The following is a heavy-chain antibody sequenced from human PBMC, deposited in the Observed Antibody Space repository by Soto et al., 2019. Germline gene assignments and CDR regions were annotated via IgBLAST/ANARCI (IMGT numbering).Heavy chain of an antibody. CDR2: IYYSGST. J-gene: IGHJ5*02. V-gene: IGHV4-31*03. CDR1: GGSISSGGYY. D-gene: IGHD2-15*01. CDR3: ARSSGGSPHNWFDP. Sequence: SETLSLTCTVSGGSISSGGYYWSWIRQHPGKGLEWIGYIYYSGSTYYNPSLKSRVTISVDTSKNQFSLKLSSVTAADTAVYYCARSSGGSPHNWFDPWGQGTLVTVSS.